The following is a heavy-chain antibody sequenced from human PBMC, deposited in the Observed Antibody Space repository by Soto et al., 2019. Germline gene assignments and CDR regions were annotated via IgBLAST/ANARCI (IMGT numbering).Heavy chain of an antibody. V-gene: IGHV4-30-2*01. CDR3: AVGCWLPRYC. J-gene: IGHJ4*02. D-gene: IGHD5-12*01. CDR1: RATVKSSVDA. Sequence: ALSRATVKSSVDAGSLNQQPPGKGLEWIGYSYHSGSTYYNPSLKSRVAISVDRSKNQFSLKLSSVTAADTAVYYCAVGCWLPRYCWGQGPLVT. CDR2: SYHSGST.